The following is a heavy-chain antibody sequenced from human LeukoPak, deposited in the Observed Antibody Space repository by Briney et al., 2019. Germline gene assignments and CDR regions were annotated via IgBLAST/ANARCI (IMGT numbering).Heavy chain of an antibody. CDR3: AKSSRQYRGGVDY. Sequence: PGGSLRLSCAASGFTFSSYSMNWVRQAPGKGLEWVSYISSSSSTIYYADSVKGRFTISRDNSKNTLYLQMNSLRAEDTALYYCAKSSRQYRGGVDYWGQGILVTVSS. D-gene: IGHD5-12*01. V-gene: IGHV3-48*01. J-gene: IGHJ4*02. CDR1: GFTFSSYS. CDR2: ISSSSSTI.